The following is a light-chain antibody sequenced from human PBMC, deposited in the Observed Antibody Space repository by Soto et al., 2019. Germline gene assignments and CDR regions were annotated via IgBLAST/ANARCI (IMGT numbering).Light chain of an antibody. CDR3: CSYAGSSTLV. V-gene: IGLV2-23*01. J-gene: IGLJ2*01. CDR1: SSDVGSYNL. CDR2: EGS. Sequence: QSALTQPASVSGSPGQSITISCTGTSSDVGSYNLVSWYQQHPGKAPKLMIYEGSKRPSGVSNRFSGSKSGNTASLTISGLRAEDEADYYCCSYAGSSTLVFRGGTKLTVL.